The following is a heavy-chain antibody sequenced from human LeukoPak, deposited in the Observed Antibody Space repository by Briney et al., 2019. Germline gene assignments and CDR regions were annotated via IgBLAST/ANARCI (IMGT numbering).Heavy chain of an antibody. J-gene: IGHJ4*02. CDR2: IYYSGST. Sequence: SETLSLTCTVSGGSISSSSYYWGWIRQPPGKGLEWIGSIYYSGSTYYNPSLKSRVTISVDTSKNQFSLKLSSVTAADTAVYYCARRNSGSPFDYWGQGTLVTVSS. CDR3: ARRNSGSPFDY. V-gene: IGHV4-39*01. D-gene: IGHD1-26*01. CDR1: GGSISSSSYY.